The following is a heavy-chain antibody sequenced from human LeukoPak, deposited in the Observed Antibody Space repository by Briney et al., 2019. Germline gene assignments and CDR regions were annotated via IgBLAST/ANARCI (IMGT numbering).Heavy chain of an antibody. D-gene: IGHD3-16*01. J-gene: IGHJ5*02. CDR1: GGSISSYY. Sequence: SETLSLTCTVSGGSISSYYWSWIRQPPGKGLEWTGYIYYSGSTNYNPSLKSRVTISVDTSKNQFSLELNSVTASDTAVYYCARGGRGFDPWGQGTLVTVSS. V-gene: IGHV4-59*08. CDR2: IYYSGST. CDR3: ARGGRGFDP.